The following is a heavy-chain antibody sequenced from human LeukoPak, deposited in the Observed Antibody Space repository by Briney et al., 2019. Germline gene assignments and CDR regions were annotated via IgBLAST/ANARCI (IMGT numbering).Heavy chain of an antibody. Sequence: ASVTVSFKASGGTFSSYAISWMRQAPGQGREWMGRIIPILGIANYAQKFQGRVTITADKSTSTAYMELSSLRSEDTAVYYCATGYRSYYYYGMDVWGQGTTVTVSS. J-gene: IGHJ6*02. CDR1: GGTFSSYA. V-gene: IGHV1-69*04. CDR2: IIPILGIA. D-gene: IGHD5-24*01. CDR3: ATGYRSYYYYGMDV.